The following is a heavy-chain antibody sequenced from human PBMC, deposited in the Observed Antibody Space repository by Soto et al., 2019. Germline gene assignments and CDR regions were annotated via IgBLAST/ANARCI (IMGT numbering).Heavy chain of an antibody. D-gene: IGHD2-15*01. J-gene: IGHJ6*03. Sequence: ASVKVSCKASGYTFTSYAMHWVRQAPGQRLEWMGWINAGNGNTKYSQKFQGRVTITRDTSASTAHMELSSLRSEDTAVYYCAREGEYCSGGSCYDLRYYYMDVWGKGTTVTVSS. V-gene: IGHV1-3*01. CDR3: AREGEYCSGGSCYDLRYYYMDV. CDR1: GYTFTSYA. CDR2: INAGNGNT.